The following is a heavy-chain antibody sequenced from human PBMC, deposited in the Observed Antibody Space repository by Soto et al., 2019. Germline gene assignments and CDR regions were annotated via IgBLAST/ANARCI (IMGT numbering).Heavy chain of an antibody. J-gene: IGHJ3*02. D-gene: IGHD3-16*01. CDR2: ILYDGSNK. V-gene: IGHV3-30*18. CDR1: GFTFSYYG. Sequence: QVQLVESGGGVVQPGRSLRLSCAASGFTFSYYGMHWVHQAPGKGLQWVAAILYDGSNKDYADSVKGRFTISRDNLKNTLYLQLNSLRTEDTAVYYCAKDVLGRRLVGAFDIWGQGTMVTVSS. CDR3: AKDVLGRRLVGAFDI.